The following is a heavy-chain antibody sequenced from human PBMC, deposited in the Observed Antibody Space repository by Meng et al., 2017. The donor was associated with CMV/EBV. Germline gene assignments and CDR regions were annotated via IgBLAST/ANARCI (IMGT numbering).Heavy chain of an antibody. CDR2: IYYSGST. CDR3: ARGGGSYYYYYYYGMDV. CDR1: GGSISSSSYY. Sequence: SETLSLTCTVSGGSISSSSYYWGWIRQPPGKGLEWIGSIYYSGSTYYNPSLKSRVTISVDTSKNQFSLKLSSVTAADTAVYYCARGGGSYYYYYYYGMDVWGQGTTVTVSS. D-gene: IGHD1-26*01. V-gene: IGHV4-39*07. J-gene: IGHJ6*02.